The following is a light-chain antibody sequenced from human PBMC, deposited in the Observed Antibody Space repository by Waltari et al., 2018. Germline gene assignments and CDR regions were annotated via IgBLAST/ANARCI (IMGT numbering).Light chain of an antibody. V-gene: IGKV3-20*01. J-gene: IGKJ4*01. Sequence: ENVFTLSPRTLSLSPGYCATLTCRASHMVASNYIAWYEQRPGQAPRLLIFHASSRATGIPDRFSGSGSGTDFTLTSSSLEPEDFAVYYCLHYGNSPQLTFPGGTRLEIK. CDR3: LHYGNSPQLT. CDR1: HMVASNY. CDR2: HAS.